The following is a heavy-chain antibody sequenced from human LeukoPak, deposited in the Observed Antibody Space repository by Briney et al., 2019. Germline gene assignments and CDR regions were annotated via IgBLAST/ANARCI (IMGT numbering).Heavy chain of an antibody. J-gene: IGHJ4*02. Sequence: GASVKVSCKASGYTFTGYYMHWVRQAPGQGLEWMGWINPNSGGTNHAQKFQGRVTMTRDTSTSTVYMELSSLRSEDTAVYYCARATALNDYWGQGTLVTVSS. CDR1: GYTFTGYY. D-gene: IGHD5-18*01. V-gene: IGHV1-2*02. CDR2: INPNSGGT. CDR3: ARATALNDY.